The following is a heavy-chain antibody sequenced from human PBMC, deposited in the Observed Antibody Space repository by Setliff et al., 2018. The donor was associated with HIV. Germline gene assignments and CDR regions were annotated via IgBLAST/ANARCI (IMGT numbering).Heavy chain of an antibody. Sequence: SETLSLTCSVYGGFFSGHYWTWIRQFPGKGLEWIGDISHSGRKNFNPSLKTRVTISVDTSKNQFSLKLNSVTAADTAVYYCAMVIGWNDAGDYWGRGTLVTVSS. CDR1: GGFFSGHY. V-gene: IGHV4-34*01. J-gene: IGHJ4*02. CDR3: AMVIGWNDAGDY. D-gene: IGHD1-1*01. CDR2: ISHSGRK.